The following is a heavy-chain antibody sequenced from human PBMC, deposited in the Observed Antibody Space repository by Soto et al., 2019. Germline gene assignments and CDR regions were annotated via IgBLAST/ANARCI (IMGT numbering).Heavy chain of an antibody. J-gene: IGHJ3*02. V-gene: IGHV3-23*01. CDR1: GFTFSIYA. Sequence: GALRLSCAASGFTFSIYAMSWVLQAPGKGLEWVSAISGSGGSTYYADSVKGRFTISRDNSKNTLYLQMNSLRAEDTAVYYCAKDTTTVTTGAPDAFDIWGQGTMVTVSS. CDR3: AKDTTTVTTGAPDAFDI. CDR2: ISGSGGST. D-gene: IGHD4-4*01.